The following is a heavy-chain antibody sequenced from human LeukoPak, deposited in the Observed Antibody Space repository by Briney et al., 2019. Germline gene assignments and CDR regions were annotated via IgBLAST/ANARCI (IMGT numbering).Heavy chain of an antibody. V-gene: IGHV3-74*01. Sequence: QPGGSLRLSCAASGFTFSSYWMHWVRQAPGKGLVWVSRINSDGSSTSYADSVKGRFTISRDNAKDTLYLQMNSLRAEDTAVYYCARDSSSREYYFDYWGQGTLVTVSS. CDR2: INSDGSST. CDR1: GFTFSSYW. CDR3: ARDSSSREYYFDY. J-gene: IGHJ4*02. D-gene: IGHD6-6*01.